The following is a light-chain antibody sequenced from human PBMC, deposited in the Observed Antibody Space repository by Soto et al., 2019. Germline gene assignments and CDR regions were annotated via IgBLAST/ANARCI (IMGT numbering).Light chain of an antibody. CDR1: SSDVGGYNY. V-gene: IGLV2-14*01. CDR3: SSYTSSSTIVV. CDR2: EVS. J-gene: IGLJ2*01. Sequence: QSALTQPASVSGSPGQSITISCTGTSSDVGGYNYVSWYQQHPGKAPKLMIYEVSNQPSGVSNRFSGSKSGNTASLTISGLQAEDEADYYCSSYTSSSTIVVFGGGTKMTVL.